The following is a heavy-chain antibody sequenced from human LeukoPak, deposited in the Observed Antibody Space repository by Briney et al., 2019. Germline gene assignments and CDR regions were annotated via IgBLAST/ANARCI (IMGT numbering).Heavy chain of an antibody. CDR1: GFTFSSYA. CDR3: VKDSSSWYGFPHFDY. Sequence: QPGGSLRLSCSASGFTFSSYAMHWVRQAPGKGLEYVSALSSNGGSTYYADSVKGRFTISRDNSKNTLYLQMSSLRAEDTAVYYCVKDSSSWYGFPHFDYWGQGTLVTVSS. CDR2: LSSNGGST. V-gene: IGHV3-64D*06. D-gene: IGHD6-13*01. J-gene: IGHJ4*02.